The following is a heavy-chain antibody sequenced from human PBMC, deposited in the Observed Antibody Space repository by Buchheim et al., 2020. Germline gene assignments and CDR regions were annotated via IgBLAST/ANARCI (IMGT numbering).Heavy chain of an antibody. CDR3: ARGGKSSPGYSGYDFVLGLGFFVY. CDR2: ISGSGGST. Sequence: EVQLLESGGGLVQPGGSLRLSCAASGFTFSSYAMSWVRQAPGKGLEWVSAISGSGGSTYYADSVQGRFTISRDNSKNTLYLQMNSLRAEDTAVYYCARGGKSSPGYSGYDFVLGLGFFVYWGQGT. CDR1: GFTFSSYA. D-gene: IGHD5-12*01. V-gene: IGHV3-23*01. J-gene: IGHJ4*02.